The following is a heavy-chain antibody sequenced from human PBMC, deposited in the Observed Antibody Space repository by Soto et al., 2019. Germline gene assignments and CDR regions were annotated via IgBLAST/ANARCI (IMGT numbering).Heavy chain of an antibody. Sequence: ASVKVSCKASGYTFTTYGISWVRQAPGQGLEWLGWINTHNGNTNYAQNLQGRVIMTADTSTSTAYMELRSLRSDDTAIYYCAREGSAPYYYYGMDAWGQGTTVTVSS. V-gene: IGHV1-18*01. CDR1: GYTFTTYG. D-gene: IGHD3-10*01. CDR3: AREGSAPYYYYGMDA. CDR2: INTHNGNT. J-gene: IGHJ6*02.